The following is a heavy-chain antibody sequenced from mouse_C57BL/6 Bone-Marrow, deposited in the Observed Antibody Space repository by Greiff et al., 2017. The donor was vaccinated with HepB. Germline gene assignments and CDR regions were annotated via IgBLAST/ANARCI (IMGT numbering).Heavy chain of an antibody. CDR3: ARYYGFDY. Sequence: VQLKESGGGLVKPGGSLKLSCAASGFTFSDYGMHWVRQAPEKGLEWVAYISSGSSTIYYADTVKGRFTISRDNAKNTLFLQMTSLRSEDTAMYYCARYYGFDYWGQGTTLTVSS. J-gene: IGHJ2*01. CDR1: GFTFSDYG. CDR2: ISSGSSTI. V-gene: IGHV5-17*01. D-gene: IGHD1-1*01.